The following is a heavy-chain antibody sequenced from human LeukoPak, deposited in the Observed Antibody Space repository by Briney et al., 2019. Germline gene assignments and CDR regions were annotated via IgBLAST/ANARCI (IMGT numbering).Heavy chain of an antibody. D-gene: IGHD1-26*01. J-gene: IGHJ3*02. Sequence: ASVKVSCKASGDTFTSYDINWVRQATGQGLEWMGWMDPNTGNTGYIQKFQGRVTMTRETSISTAYMELSSLRSEDTAVYYCARGPQWELLPGDAFDIWGQGTMVTVSS. V-gene: IGHV1-8*01. CDR1: GDTFTSYD. CDR2: MDPNTGNT. CDR3: ARGPQWELLPGDAFDI.